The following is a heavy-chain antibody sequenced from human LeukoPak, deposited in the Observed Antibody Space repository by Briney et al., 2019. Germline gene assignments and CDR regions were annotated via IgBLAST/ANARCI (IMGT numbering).Heavy chain of an antibody. D-gene: IGHD3-10*01. CDR2: ISYDGSNK. J-gene: IGHJ6*02. Sequence: GGSLRLSCAASGFTFSSYGMHWVRQAPGKGLEWVAVISYDGSNKYYADSVKGRFTISRDNSKNTLYLQMNSLRAEDTAVYYCAKDVVSGSGTYHYYYYGMDVWGQGTTVTVSS. CDR1: GFTFSSYG. V-gene: IGHV3-30*18. CDR3: AKDVVSGSGTYHYYYYGMDV.